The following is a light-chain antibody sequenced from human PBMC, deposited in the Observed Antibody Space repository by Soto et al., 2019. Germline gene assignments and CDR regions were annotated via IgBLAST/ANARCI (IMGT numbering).Light chain of an antibody. CDR2: ESS. CDR1: QSVDNY. CDR3: QQYGSSIT. J-gene: IGKJ5*01. Sequence: EIVLTQSPATLSLSPGERATLSCRASQSVDNYLDWYQQKPGQAPRLLIYESSNRATGIPARFSGSGSGTDFILTIRRLEHEDFAVYYCQQYGSSITFGQGTRLEI. V-gene: IGKV3-11*01.